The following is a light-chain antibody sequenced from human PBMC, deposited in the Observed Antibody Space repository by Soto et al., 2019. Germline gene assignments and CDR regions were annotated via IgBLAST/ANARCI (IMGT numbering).Light chain of an antibody. CDR2: GAS. J-gene: IGKJ5*01. Sequence: EIVLTQSPGTLSLSPGEGATLSCRAIRGVSSSSLAWYQQKPGQPPRLLIYGASNRATGIPDRFSGSGSGTDFTLIINRLEPEDVAIYYRQQYGGSPRITFGQGTRLEIK. CDR3: QQYGGSPRIT. V-gene: IGKV3-20*01. CDR1: RGVSSSS.